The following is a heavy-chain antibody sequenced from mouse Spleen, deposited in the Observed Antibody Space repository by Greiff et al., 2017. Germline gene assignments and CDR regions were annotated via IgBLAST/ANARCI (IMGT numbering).Heavy chain of an antibody. J-gene: IGHJ2*01. V-gene: IGHV1-82*01. D-gene: IGHD2-12*01. CDR1: GYAFSSSW. CDR2: IYPGDGDT. CDR3: ARSGSYYSYDVTGFDY. Sequence: VKLMESGPELVKPGASVKISCKASGYAFSSSWMNWVKQRPGKGLEWIGRIYPGDGDTNYNGKFKGKATLTADKSSSTAYMQLSSLTSEDSAVYFCARSGSYYSYDVTGFDYWGQGTTLTVSS.